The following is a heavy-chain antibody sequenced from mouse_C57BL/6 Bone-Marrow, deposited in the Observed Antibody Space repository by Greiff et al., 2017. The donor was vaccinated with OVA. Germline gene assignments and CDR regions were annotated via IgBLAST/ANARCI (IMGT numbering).Heavy chain of an antibody. CDR3: ARCGNYYAMDY. V-gene: IGHV7-3*01. CDR2: IRNKANGYTT. D-gene: IGHD4-1*01. J-gene: IGHJ4*01. Sequence: VQLKESGGGLVQPGGSLSLSCAASGFTFTDYYMSWVRQPPGKALEWLGFIRNKANGYTTEYSASVKGRFTISRDNSQSILYLQMNALRAEDSATCYCARCGNYYAMDYWGQGTSVTVSS. CDR1: GFTFTDYY.